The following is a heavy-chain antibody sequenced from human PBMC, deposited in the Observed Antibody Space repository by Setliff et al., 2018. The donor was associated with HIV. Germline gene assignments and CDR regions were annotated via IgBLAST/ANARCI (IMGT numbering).Heavy chain of an antibody. V-gene: IGHV4-39*01. CDR1: GDSITSSSYY. J-gene: IGHJ4*02. Sequence: SETLSLTCTVSGDSITSSSYYWGWIRQPPGKGLEWIGSIYYTGSTSYNPSLTSRVSISVDTSTSQFSLKLISVTAADTAVYYCARRGAGGFYYFDYWGQGALVTVSS. D-gene: IGHD1-26*01. CDR3: ARRGAGGFYYFDY. CDR2: IYYTGST.